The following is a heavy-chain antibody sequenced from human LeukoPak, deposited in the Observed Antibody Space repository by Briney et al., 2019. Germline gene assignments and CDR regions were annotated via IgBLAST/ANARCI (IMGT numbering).Heavy chain of an antibody. CDR2: IYYSGST. Sequence: PSETLSLTCTVSGGSISSSSYYWGWIRQPSGKGLEWIGSIYYSGSTYYNPSLKSRVTISVDTSKNQFSLKLSSVTAADTAVYYCATLASNWDAFDIWGQGTMVTVSS. CDR1: GGSISSSSYY. V-gene: IGHV4-39*01. J-gene: IGHJ3*02. D-gene: IGHD1-20*01. CDR3: ATLASNWDAFDI.